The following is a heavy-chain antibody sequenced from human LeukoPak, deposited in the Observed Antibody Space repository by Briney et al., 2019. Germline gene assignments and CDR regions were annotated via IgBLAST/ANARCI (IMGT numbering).Heavy chain of an antibody. D-gene: IGHD6-13*01. CDR2: FNPNSGDT. V-gene: IGHV1-2*02. J-gene: IGHJ4*02. CDR3: ARGLYIPAPALRTDY. Sequence: ASVKVSCKSSGYTFTDYYIHWVRQAPRQGLEWMAWFNPNSGDTKYAQKFQGRVTMTKDTSISTAYMELSSLTFDDTAVYYCARGLYIPAPALRTDYWGQGSLVSVSS. CDR1: GYTFTDYY.